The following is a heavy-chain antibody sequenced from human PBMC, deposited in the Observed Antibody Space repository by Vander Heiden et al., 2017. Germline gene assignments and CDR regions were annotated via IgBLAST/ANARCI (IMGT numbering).Heavy chain of an antibody. CDR2: IRSKAYGGTT. CDR3: TRNLDIVVVVAVDY. D-gene: IGHD2-15*01. J-gene: IGHJ4*02. CDR1: GFPFGAFA. Sequence: EVQLVESGGGLVQPGRSLRLSCTASGFPFGAFALGWVRQDPGKGLEWVGFIRSKAYGGTTEYAASVKGRFTISRDDSKSIAYLQMNSLKTEDTAVYYCTRNLDIVVVVAVDYWGQGTLVTVSS. V-gene: IGHV3-49*04.